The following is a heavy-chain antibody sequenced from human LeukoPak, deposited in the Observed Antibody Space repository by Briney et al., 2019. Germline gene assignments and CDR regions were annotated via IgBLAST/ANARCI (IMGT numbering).Heavy chain of an antibody. CDR2: ISGSGYST. D-gene: IGHD3-22*01. CDR1: GFAFITYA. J-gene: IGHJ4*02. Sequence: GGSLRLSCAASGFAFITYAMSWVRQAPGKGLEWVSAISGSGYSTYYADSVKGRFTISRDNSKNTLYLHMNSLRAEDTAVYYCAKTLKYDSSAYYYGLADYWGQGTLVTVSS. V-gene: IGHV3-23*01. CDR3: AKTLKYDSSAYYYGLADY.